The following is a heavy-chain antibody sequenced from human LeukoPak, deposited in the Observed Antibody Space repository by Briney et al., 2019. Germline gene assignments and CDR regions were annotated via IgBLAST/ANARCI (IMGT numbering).Heavy chain of an antibody. D-gene: IGHD3-22*01. CDR1: GFTFSSYS. V-gene: IGHV3-7*03. Sequence: GGSLRLSCAASGFTFSSYSMNWVRQAPGKGLEWVANIKQDGSEKYYVDSVKGRFTISRDNAKNSLYLQTNSLRAEDTAVYYCARTGLYYYDSSGYSLFDYWGQGTLVTVSS. CDR3: ARTGLYYYDSSGYSLFDY. J-gene: IGHJ4*02. CDR2: IKQDGSEK.